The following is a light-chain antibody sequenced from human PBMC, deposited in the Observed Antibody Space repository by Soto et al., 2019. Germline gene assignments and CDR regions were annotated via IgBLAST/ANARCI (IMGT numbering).Light chain of an antibody. CDR2: DAS. CDR1: QSISSL. Sequence: DIQMTQSPSTLSASVGDRVTITCRASQSISSLLAWYQQKPGKAPKFLIYDASSLESGVPSRFSGSGSGTEFTVTISSLHPDDFATYYCQQYNSYPFTFGPGTKVDIK. J-gene: IGKJ3*01. V-gene: IGKV1-5*01. CDR3: QQYNSYPFT.